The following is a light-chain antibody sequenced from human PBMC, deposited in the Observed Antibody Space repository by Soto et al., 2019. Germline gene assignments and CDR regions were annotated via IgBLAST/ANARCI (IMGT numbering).Light chain of an antibody. CDR3: SSYTISSTYV. V-gene: IGLV2-14*01. Sequence: QSALTQPASVSGSPVQSIAISCTGTSSDVGAYNYVSWYQQDPGKAPKLVIYDVTNRPSGVSNRFSGSKSGSTASLTISGLQAEDEADYYCSSYTISSTYVFGTGTKLTVL. CDR2: DVT. CDR1: SSDVGAYNY. J-gene: IGLJ1*01.